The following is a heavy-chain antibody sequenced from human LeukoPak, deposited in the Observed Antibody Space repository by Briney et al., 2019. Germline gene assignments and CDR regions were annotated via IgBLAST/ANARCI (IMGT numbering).Heavy chain of an antibody. CDR1: GGSIGTYY. V-gene: IGHV4-59*08. J-gene: IGHJ5*02. D-gene: IGHD1-14*01. CDR3: ATHVLFDPDNHSYWFDP. Sequence: SETLSLTCTVSGGSIGTYYWSWIRQSPGKGLEWIGYIYVTGSTRYNPYLQSRVTISVDTSRNQFFLKMSSVTAADTAVYFCATHVLFDPDNHSYWFDPWGQGTLVTVSS. CDR2: IYVTGST.